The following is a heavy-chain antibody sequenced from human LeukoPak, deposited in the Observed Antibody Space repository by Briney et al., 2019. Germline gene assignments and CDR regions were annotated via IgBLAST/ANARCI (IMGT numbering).Heavy chain of an antibody. J-gene: IGHJ4*02. CDR1: GGSFSGYY. Sequence: ETLSLTCAVYGGSFSGYYWSWVRQAPGKGLEWVSYISSSSTTIYYADSVKGRFTISRDNAKNSLYLQMNSLRAEDTAVYYCARSSRELGGYAPWELMPPFDYWGQGTLSPSPQ. CDR2: ISSSSTTI. CDR3: ARSSRELGGYAPWELMPPFDY. D-gene: IGHD1-7*01. V-gene: IGHV3-48*01.